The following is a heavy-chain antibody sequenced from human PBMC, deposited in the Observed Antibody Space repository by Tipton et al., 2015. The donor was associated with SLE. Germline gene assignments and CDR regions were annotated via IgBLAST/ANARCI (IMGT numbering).Heavy chain of an antibody. CDR2: IYYSGST. Sequence: TLSLTCTVSGGSISSHYWGWIRQPPGKGLEWIGYIYYSGSTYYNPSLKSRVTISVDTSKNQFSLKLSSVTAADTAVYYCARVTAAAGFDYWGQGTLVTVSS. CDR3: ARVTAAAGFDY. V-gene: IGHV4-59*06. D-gene: IGHD6-13*01. CDR1: GGSISSHY. J-gene: IGHJ4*02.